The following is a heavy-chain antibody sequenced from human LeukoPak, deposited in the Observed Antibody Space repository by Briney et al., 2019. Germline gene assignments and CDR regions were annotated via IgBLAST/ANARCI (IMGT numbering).Heavy chain of an antibody. CDR3: ARAYGSGSYYSRYYYYYMDV. D-gene: IGHD3-10*01. V-gene: IGHV6-1*01. J-gene: IGHJ6*03. Sequence: SQTLSLTCAISGDSVSSNSAAWNWIRQSPSRGLEWLGRTYYRSKWYNDYAVSVKSRITINPDTSKNQFSLQLNSVTPEDTAAYYCARAYGSGSYYSRYYYYYMDVWGKGTTVTISS. CDR1: GDSVSSNSAA. CDR2: TYYRSKWYN.